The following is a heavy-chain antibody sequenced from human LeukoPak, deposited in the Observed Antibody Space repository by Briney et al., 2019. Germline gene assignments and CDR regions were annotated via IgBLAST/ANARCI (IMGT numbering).Heavy chain of an antibody. J-gene: IGHJ4*02. CDR1: GFTFSSYA. CDR3: ARVSRGLYSSSSGKAPFDY. V-gene: IGHV3-30-3*01. Sequence: GGSLRLSCAASGFTFSSYAMHWVRQAPGKGLEWVAVISYDGSNKYYADSVKGRFTISRDNSKNTLYLQMNSLRAEDTAVYYCARVSRGLYSSSSGKAPFDYWGQGTLATVSS. CDR2: ISYDGSNK. D-gene: IGHD6-6*01.